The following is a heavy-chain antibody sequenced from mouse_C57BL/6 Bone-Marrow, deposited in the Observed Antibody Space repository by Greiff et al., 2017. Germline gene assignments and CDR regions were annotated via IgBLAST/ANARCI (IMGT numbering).Heavy chain of an antibody. CDR3: ASRVFDY. J-gene: IGHJ2*01. CDR2: IDPSDSYS. D-gene: IGHD3-1*01. V-gene: IGHV1-50*01. CDR1: GYTFTSYW. Sequence: VQLQQPGAELVKPGASVKLSCKASGYTFTSYWMQWVKQRPGQGLEWIGEIDPSDSYSNYNQKFKDKATLTVDTSSSTAYMRLSRLTSEDSAVYYCASRVFDYWGEGTTLTVSS.